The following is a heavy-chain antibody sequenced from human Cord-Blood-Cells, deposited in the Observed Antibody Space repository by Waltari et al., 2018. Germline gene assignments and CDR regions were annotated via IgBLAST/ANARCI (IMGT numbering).Heavy chain of an antibody. CDR2: IRGSGVST. V-gene: IGHV3-23*01. CDR3: AKVFGRTLAAIPIVYYFDY. J-gene: IGHJ4*02. CDR1: GCTFCVYA. D-gene: IGHD2-2*02. Sequence: EVKLLECGGGWVQPGGSLRLSWAASGCTFCVYALSGVRQAPGTGLGWVSAIRGSGVSTYYADSRKCRFTISIDNSKNTLYLQMNSLRAEDTAVYYCAKVFGRTLAAIPIVYYFDYWGQGTLVTVSS.